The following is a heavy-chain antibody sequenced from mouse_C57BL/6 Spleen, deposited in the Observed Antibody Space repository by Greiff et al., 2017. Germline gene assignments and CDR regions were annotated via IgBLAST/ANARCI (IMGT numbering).Heavy chain of an antibody. CDR3: AKSRYVYDGVYYPIDY. CDR1: GFSLTSYG. D-gene: IGHD2-2*01. CDR2: IWRGGST. V-gene: IGHV2-5*01. J-gene: IGHJ4*01. Sequence: QVQLKESGPGLVQPSQSLSITCTVSGFSLTSYGVHWVRQSPGKGLEWLGVIWRGGSTDYNAAFMSRLSITKDNSKSQVFFKMNSLRAEDTAIYYDAKSRYVYDGVYYPIDYWGQGTSVTVSS.